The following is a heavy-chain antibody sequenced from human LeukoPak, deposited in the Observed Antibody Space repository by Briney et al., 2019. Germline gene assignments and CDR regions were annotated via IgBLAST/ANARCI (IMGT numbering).Heavy chain of an antibody. CDR3: SRVVVRGIIITEYYFDY. CDR2: TRNKANSYTT. Sequence: PGGSLRLSCAASGFTFSDHYMDWVRQAPGKRLEWVGRTRNKANSYTTEYAASVKGRFTISRDDSKNSLYLQMNSLKTEDTAVYYCSRVVVRGIIITEYYFDYWGQGTLVTVSS. D-gene: IGHD3-10*01. V-gene: IGHV3-72*01. CDR1: GFTFSDHY. J-gene: IGHJ4*02.